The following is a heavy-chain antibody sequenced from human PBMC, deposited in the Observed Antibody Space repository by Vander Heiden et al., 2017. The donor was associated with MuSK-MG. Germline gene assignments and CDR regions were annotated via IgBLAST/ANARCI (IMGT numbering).Heavy chain of an antibody. J-gene: IGHJ6*02. CDR3: ARWTHGDYRVAYYYYGMDG. CDR1: GGPISSSY. Sequence: QVQLQESGPGLVKPSVTLSLTCPVSGGPISSSYWSWIRQPPGKGLEWIGYIYYSGSTNYNPSLKSRVTISVDTSKNQFSLKLSSVTAADTAVYYCARWTHGDYRVAYYYYGMDGWGQGTTVTVSS. CDR2: IYYSGST. D-gene: IGHD4-17*01. V-gene: IGHV4-59*01.